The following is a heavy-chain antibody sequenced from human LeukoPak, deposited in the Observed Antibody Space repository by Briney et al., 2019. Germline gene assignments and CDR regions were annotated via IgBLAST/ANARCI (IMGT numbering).Heavy chain of an antibody. J-gene: IGHJ4*02. V-gene: IGHV1-46*01. CDR3: ARVPATVTTAASFDY. D-gene: IGHD4-17*01. Sequence: ASVKVSCKASGYTFTSYYMHWVRQAPGQGLEWMGIINPSGGSTSYAQKFQGRVTMTRDTSTSTVYMELSSLRSEDTAVYYCARVPATVTTAASFDYWGQGTLVTVSS. CDR2: INPSGGST. CDR1: GYTFTSYY.